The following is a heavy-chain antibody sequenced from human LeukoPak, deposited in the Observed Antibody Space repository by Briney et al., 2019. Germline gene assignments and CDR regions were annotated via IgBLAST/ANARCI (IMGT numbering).Heavy chain of an antibody. CDR3: ASNPGTVFDY. V-gene: IGHV4-59*01. J-gene: IGHJ4*02. D-gene: IGHD1-26*01. CDR2: VYYSWST. Sequence: SETLSLTCTVSGDFITAYYWSWIRQPPGKGLEWIGYVYYSWSTEYNPSLRSPVTISLEMSKQQFSLNLTSVTAADTDDYYSASNPGTVFDYWGKEALVTVSS. CDR1: GDFITAYY.